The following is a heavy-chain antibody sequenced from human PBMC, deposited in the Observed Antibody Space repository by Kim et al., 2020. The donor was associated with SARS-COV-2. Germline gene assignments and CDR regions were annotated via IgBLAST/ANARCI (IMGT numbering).Heavy chain of an antibody. Sequence: VKSRITINPDTTKNQFSLQLNSVTPEDTAVYYCARGGEGYRGSSWYFDYWGQGTLVTVSS. CDR3: ARGGEGYRGSSWYFDY. V-gene: IGHV6-1*01. D-gene: IGHD6-13*01. J-gene: IGHJ4*02.